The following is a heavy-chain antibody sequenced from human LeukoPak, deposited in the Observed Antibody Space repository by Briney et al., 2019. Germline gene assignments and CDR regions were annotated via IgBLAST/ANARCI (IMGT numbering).Heavy chain of an antibody. Sequence: GGSLRLSCAASGFTFSSYAMSWVRQAPGKGLEWVSAISGSGGSTYYADSVKGRFTISRDNSKSTLYLQMNSLRAEDTAVYYCARDKVEGATIFDYWGQGTLVTVSS. CDR1: GFTFSSYA. CDR2: ISGSGGST. D-gene: IGHD1-26*01. J-gene: IGHJ4*02. CDR3: ARDKVEGATIFDY. V-gene: IGHV3-23*01.